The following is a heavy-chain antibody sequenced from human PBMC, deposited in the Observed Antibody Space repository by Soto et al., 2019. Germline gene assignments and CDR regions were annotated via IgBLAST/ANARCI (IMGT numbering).Heavy chain of an antibody. Sequence: QVQLVQSGTEVKKPGASVKVSCKASGFTFTSYAIIWVRQAPGLGLEWMGWISAYNGNTNYTQNLQGRVTMTTYTSASTAYLELRSLRSDDTAVYYCARDAGYDFSSGYYAGYLDYWGQGALVTVSS. CDR2: ISAYNGNT. V-gene: IGHV1-18*01. D-gene: IGHD3-3*01. CDR1: GFTFTSYA. CDR3: ARDAGYDFSSGYYAGYLDY. J-gene: IGHJ4*02.